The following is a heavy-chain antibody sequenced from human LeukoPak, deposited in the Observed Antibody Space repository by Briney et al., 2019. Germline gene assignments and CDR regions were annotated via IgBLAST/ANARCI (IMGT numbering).Heavy chain of an antibody. D-gene: IGHD3-22*01. CDR2: IWYDGSNK. CDR1: GFTFSSYG. V-gene: IGHV3-33*06. J-gene: IGHJ4*02. CDR3: AKDQGYDSSGYFFYGPVDY. Sequence: GRPLRLSCAASGFTFSSYGMHWVRQAPGKGLEWVAVIWYDGSNKYYADSVKGRFAISRDNSKNTLYLQMNSLRAEDTAVYYCAKDQGYDSSGYFFYGPVDYWGQGTLVTVSS.